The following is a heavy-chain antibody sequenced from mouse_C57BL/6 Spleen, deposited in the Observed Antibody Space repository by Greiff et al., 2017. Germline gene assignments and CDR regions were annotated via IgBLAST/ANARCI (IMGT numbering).Heavy chain of an antibody. CDR1: GYTFTDYN. V-gene: IGHV1-22*01. CDR3: ARSSTTVVIDY. J-gene: IGHJ2*01. Sequence: VHVKQSGPELVKPGASVKMSCKASGYTFTDYNMHWVKQSHGKSLEWIGYINPNNGGTSYNQKFKGKATLTVNKSSSTAYMELRSLTSEDSAVYYCARSSTTVVIDYWGQGTTLTVSS. CDR2: INPNNGGT. D-gene: IGHD1-1*01.